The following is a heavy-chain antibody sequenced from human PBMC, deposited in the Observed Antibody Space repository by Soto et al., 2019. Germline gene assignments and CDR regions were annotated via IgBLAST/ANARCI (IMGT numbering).Heavy chain of an antibody. D-gene: IGHD3-3*01. J-gene: IGHJ6*02. CDR1: GGTFSSYA. Sequence: SVKVSCKASGGTFSSYAISWVRQAPGQGLEWMGGIIPIFGTANYAQKFQGRVTITADESTSTAYMELSSLRSEDTAVYYCARGQSITIFGVVIHNYGMDVWGQGTTVTVSS. CDR3: ARGQSITIFGVVIHNYGMDV. CDR2: IIPIFGTA. V-gene: IGHV1-69*13.